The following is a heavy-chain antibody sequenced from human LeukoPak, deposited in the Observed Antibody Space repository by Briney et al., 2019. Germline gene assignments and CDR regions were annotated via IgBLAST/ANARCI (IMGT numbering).Heavy chain of an antibody. CDR3: AELGITMIGGV. Sequence: GAPRLSRGAPGFPFISYEMNWGRQAPGKGVGGVSYISSSGSTIYYADSVKGRFTISRDNAKNSLYLQMNSLRAEDTAVYYCAELGITMIGGVWGKGTTVTISS. CDR2: ISSSGSTI. CDR1: GFPFISYE. D-gene: IGHD3-10*02. V-gene: IGHV3-48*03. J-gene: IGHJ6*04.